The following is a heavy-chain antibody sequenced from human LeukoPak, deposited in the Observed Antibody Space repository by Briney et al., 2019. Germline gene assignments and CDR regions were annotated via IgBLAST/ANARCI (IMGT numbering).Heavy chain of an antibody. CDR2: ISWNSGSI. CDR3: AKDRPSVENHDAFDI. Sequence: GGSLRLSCAASGFTFDDYAMHWVRQAPGKGLEWVSGISWNSGSIGYADSVKGRFTISRDNAKNSLYLQMNSLRAEDTALYYCAKDRPSVENHDAFDIWGQGTMVTVSS. V-gene: IGHV3-9*01. J-gene: IGHJ3*02. CDR1: GFTFDDYA. D-gene: IGHD1-1*01.